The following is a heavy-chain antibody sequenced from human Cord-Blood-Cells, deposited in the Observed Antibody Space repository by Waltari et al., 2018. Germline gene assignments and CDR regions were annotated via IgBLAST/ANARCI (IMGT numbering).Heavy chain of an antibody. V-gene: IGHV1-18*01. D-gene: IGHD3-3*01. CDR3: ARVYDFDGVYYYYGMDV. CDR1: GYTFTSYG. J-gene: IGHJ6*02. CDR2: ISAYNGNT. Sequence: QVQLVQSGAEVKKPGASVKVSCKASGYTFTSYGISWVRQAPGQGLEWMGWISAYNGNTNYAQKPQGRVTMTTDTSTSTAYMELRSLRSDDTAVYYCARVYDFDGVYYYYGMDVWGQGTTVTVSS.